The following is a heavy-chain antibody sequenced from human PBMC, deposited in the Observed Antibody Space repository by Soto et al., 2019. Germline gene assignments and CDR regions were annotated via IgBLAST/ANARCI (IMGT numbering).Heavy chain of an antibody. D-gene: IGHD6-19*01. J-gene: IGHJ4*02. CDR3: AREQWGFDS. Sequence: CIWIRQHPGQGLEWIAYIYYTGNSYLNPSLKSRLSISVDTSKNQFSLELRSVTAADTAVYYCAREQWGFDSWGQGTLVTVSS. V-gene: IGHV4-31*02. CDR2: IYYTGNS.